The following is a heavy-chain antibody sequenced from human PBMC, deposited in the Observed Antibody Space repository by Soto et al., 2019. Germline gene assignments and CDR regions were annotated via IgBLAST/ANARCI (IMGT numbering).Heavy chain of an antibody. D-gene: IGHD6-19*01. CDR3: AKTTDGWFSAFEI. Sequence: EVQLLESGGGLVQPGGSLRLSGAASGFVFSSYAMSWVRQAPGKGLEWVSAISGSGTTAYYADSVKGRFIFSRDNPKNTMYLQMNSLRAEDTAVYFCAKTTDGWFSAFEIWGQGTVVTVSS. CDR2: ISGSGTTA. CDR1: GFVFSSYA. J-gene: IGHJ3*02. V-gene: IGHV3-23*01.